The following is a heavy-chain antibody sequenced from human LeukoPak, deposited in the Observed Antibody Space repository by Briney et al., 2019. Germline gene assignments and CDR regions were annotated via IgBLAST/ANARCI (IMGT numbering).Heavy chain of an antibody. CDR3: AKDKGSSGWWGQDY. V-gene: IGHV3-23*01. Sequence: GGSLRLSCAASGFTFSSYAMSWVRQAPGKGLEWVSAIGGSGGSTYYADSVKGRFSISRDNSKNTLYLQMNSLRAEDTAVYYCAKDKGSSGWWGQDYWGQGTLVTASS. J-gene: IGHJ4*02. D-gene: IGHD6-19*01. CDR1: GFTFSSYA. CDR2: IGGSGGST.